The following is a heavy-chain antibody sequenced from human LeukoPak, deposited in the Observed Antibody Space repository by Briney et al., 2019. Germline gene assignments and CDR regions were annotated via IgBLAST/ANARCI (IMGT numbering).Heavy chain of an antibody. Sequence: ASVKVSCKASGYTFTGYYMHWVRQAPGQGLEWMGWINPNSGGTNYAQKFQGRVTMTRDTPISTAYMELSRLRSDDTAVYYCVREEGYCSSTSCSAPFDYWGQGTLVTVSS. J-gene: IGHJ4*02. CDR3: VREEGYCSSTSCSAPFDY. V-gene: IGHV1-2*02. CDR2: INPNSGGT. CDR1: GYTFTGYY. D-gene: IGHD2-2*01.